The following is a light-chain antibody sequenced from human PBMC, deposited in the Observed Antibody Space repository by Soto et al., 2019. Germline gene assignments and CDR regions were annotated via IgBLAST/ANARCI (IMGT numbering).Light chain of an antibody. Sequence: QSVLTQPPSASGFPGQSVTISCTGTSSDVGYYDYVSWYQQHPGKAPKLVIYEVTKRPSGVPDRVSASKSGNTASLTVSGLRVEDEADYYCSSYAGSNNFVFGSGTKVTVL. CDR3: SSYAGSNNFV. V-gene: IGLV2-8*01. J-gene: IGLJ1*01. CDR2: EVT. CDR1: SSDVGYYDY.